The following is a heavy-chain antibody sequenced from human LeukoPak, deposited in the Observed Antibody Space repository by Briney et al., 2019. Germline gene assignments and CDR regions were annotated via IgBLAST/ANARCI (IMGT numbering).Heavy chain of an antibody. CDR1: GYTFTSYY. J-gene: IGHJ4*02. Sequence: GAPVTVSCTASGYTFTSYYMHWVRQAPGQGLEYMGVINPSGGTTRYAQKFQGRVTMTRDTSTSTVYMELSSLRSEDTAVYYCARDRETYSSGSSLDYWGLGTLVTVSS. CDR2: INPSGGTT. CDR3: ARDRETYSSGSSLDY. V-gene: IGHV1-46*01. D-gene: IGHD6-19*01.